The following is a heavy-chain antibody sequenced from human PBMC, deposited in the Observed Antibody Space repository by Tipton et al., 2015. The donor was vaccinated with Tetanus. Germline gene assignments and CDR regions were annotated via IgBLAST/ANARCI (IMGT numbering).Heavy chain of an antibody. V-gene: IGHV4-59*02. CDR1: GVTVSGNY. J-gene: IGHJ3*02. Sequence: LRLSCAASGVTVSGNYMSWIRQRPGRGLEWVGYVHYTGKDNYNPSLRSRVTLSVDTSKNQFSLQMSSVTAADTAVYYCARIGWPENNKPGFDIWGQGTMVTVSS. D-gene: IGHD1/OR15-1a*01. CDR2: VHYTGKD. CDR3: ARIGWPENNKPGFDI.